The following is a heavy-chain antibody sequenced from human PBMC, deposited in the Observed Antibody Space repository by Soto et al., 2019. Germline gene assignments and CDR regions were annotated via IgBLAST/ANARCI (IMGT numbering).Heavy chain of an antibody. CDR2: ISGSGAYT. CDR1: GFTFSGSA. CDR3: AKYGCSSTSCQCDY. V-gene: IGHV3-23*01. Sequence: PGGSLRLSCAASGFTFSGSAMNWVRQAPGKGLEWVSAISGSGAYTYYANSVKGRFTISRDNSKNTLYLQLNSLRAEDTAVYYCAKYGCSSTSCQCDYWGQGTRVTVSS. D-gene: IGHD2-2*01. J-gene: IGHJ4*02.